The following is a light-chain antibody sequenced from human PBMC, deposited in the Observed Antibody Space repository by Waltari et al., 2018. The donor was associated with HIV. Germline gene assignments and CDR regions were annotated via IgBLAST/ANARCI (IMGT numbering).Light chain of an antibody. J-gene: IGLJ3*02. Sequence: QSVLTQPPSASGTPGQRVTISCSGSNFNIGRNLVYWYQQFPGSAPKLLISTNSQRPSGVPDRFSASKSVTSASLAISGLRSEDEADYYCAVWDDSLTGRVFGGGTKLTVL. CDR2: TNS. CDR1: NFNIGRNL. CDR3: AVWDDSLTGRV. V-gene: IGLV1-47*01.